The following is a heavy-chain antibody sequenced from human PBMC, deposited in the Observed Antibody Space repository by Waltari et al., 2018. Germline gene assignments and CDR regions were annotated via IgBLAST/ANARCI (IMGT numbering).Heavy chain of an antibody. CDR2: IIPILGTA. V-gene: IGHV1-69*01. J-gene: IGHJ4*02. CDR3: ARAFYSSGWYASFDY. D-gene: IGHD6-19*01. Sequence: QVQLVQSGAEVKKPGSSVKVSCKASGGTFSSYAISWVRQAPGQGLEWMGGIIPILGTANYAQKCQGRVTITADESTSTAYMELSSLRSEDTAVYYCARAFYSSGWYASFDYWGQGTLVTVSS. CDR1: GGTFSSYA.